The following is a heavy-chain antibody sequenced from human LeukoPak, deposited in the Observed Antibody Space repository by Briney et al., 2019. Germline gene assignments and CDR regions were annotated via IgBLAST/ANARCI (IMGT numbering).Heavy chain of an antibody. J-gene: IGHJ4*02. V-gene: IGHV1-69*04. D-gene: IGHD1-14*01. Sequence: SVKVSCKASGGTFSSYAISWVRQAPGQGLEWMGRIIPILGIANYAQKFQGRVTITADKSTSTAYMELSSLRSEDTAVYYCARADWFLGTTQYFDYWGQGTLVTVSS. CDR3: ARADWFLGTTQYFDY. CDR1: GGTFSSYA. CDR2: IIPILGIA.